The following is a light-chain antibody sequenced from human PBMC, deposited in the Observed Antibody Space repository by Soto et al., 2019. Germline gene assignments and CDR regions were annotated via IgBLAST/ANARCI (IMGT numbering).Light chain of an antibody. J-gene: IGKJ4*01. CDR2: DSS. Sequence: EIVMTQSPATLSLSPGERATLSCRASQSVGTYLAWYQQKPGQAPRLLMYDSSNRATDIPARFSGSGSGTDFTLTISSLEPEDFAVYYCQQRSIWPPAFGGGTKVEIK. V-gene: IGKV3-11*01. CDR1: QSVGTY. CDR3: QQRSIWPPA.